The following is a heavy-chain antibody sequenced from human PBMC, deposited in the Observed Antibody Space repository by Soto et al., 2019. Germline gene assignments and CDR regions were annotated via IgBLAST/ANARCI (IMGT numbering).Heavy chain of an antibody. CDR2: ISGSGGSA. J-gene: IGHJ4*02. CDR3: AKASDYDDILTGLH. V-gene: IGHV3-23*01. CDR1: GFTFSSYA. D-gene: IGHD3-9*01. Sequence: EVQLLESGGGLVQPGGSLRISCAASGFTFSSYAMSWVRQAPGKGLECLSTISGSGGSAYYADSVKGRFTITRDNSKNTMHLQMNSLRAEHTAVYYCAKASDYDDILTGLHWGQGTLVTVSA.